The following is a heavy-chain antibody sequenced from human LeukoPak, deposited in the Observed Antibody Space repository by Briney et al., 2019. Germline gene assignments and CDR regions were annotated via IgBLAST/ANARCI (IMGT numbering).Heavy chain of an antibody. D-gene: IGHD3-10*01. CDR1: GFTFSSYA. Sequence: PGGSLRLSCAASGFTFSSYAMSWVRQAPGKGLGWVSAISDSGGSTYYADSVKGRFTISRDNSKNTLYLQMNSLRAEDTAVYYCAKGLTMVRGVIPADYWGQGTLVTVSS. CDR2: ISDSGGST. CDR3: AKGLTMVRGVIPADY. J-gene: IGHJ4*02. V-gene: IGHV3-23*01.